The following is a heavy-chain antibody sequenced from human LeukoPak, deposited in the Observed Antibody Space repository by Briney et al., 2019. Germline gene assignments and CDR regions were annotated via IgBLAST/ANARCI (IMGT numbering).Heavy chain of an antibody. CDR2: IIPMYGTS. Sequence: SVKVSCKASGDTFDSHALSWVRQAPGQGLEWMGAIIPMYGTSNYAQKFQGRVAIIADKSTSTAYMELNSLTSEDTAGYDCAIAQNNHGYVYFGMDVWGKGTTVTVSS. J-gene: IGHJ6*04. V-gene: IGHV1-69*06. CDR3: AIAQNNHGYVYFGMDV. D-gene: IGHD5-12*01. CDR1: GDTFDSHA.